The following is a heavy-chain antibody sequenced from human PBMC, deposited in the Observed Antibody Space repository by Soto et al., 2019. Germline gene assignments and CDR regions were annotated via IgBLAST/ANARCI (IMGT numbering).Heavy chain of an antibody. Sequence: SETLSLTCTVSGGSISNYYWSWIRQPPGKGLEWIGHIFYSGSTNYNPAIKSRVTISVDTSKNQFSIKMRSVTAADTAIYYCARDSGYNYGYFRWFDPWGQGTLVTVS. CDR3: ARDSGYNYGYFRWFDP. CDR2: IFYSGST. D-gene: IGHD5-18*01. J-gene: IGHJ5*02. CDR1: GGSISNYY. V-gene: IGHV4-59*01.